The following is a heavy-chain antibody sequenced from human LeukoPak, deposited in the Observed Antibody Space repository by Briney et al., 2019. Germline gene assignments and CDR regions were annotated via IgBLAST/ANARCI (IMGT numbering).Heavy chain of an antibody. CDR2: IYSGSST. J-gene: IGHJ6*02. Sequence: PGGSLRLSCAASGFTVSSNYMSWVRQAPGKGLEWVSVIYSGSSTYYADSVKGRFTISRDNSKNTLYLQMNSLRAEDTAVYYCARELYYDFWSGYYTPQTDYYYYGMDVWGQGTTVTVSS. D-gene: IGHD3-3*01. CDR1: GFTVSSNY. CDR3: ARELYYDFWSGYYTPQTDYYYYGMDV. V-gene: IGHV3-66*01.